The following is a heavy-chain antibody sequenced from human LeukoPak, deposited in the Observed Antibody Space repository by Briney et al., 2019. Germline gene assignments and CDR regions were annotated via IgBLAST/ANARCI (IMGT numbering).Heavy chain of an antibody. V-gene: IGHV4-31*03. D-gene: IGHD3-10*01. CDR1: GGSISSGGYY. Sequence: SQTLYLTCTVSGGSISSGGYYWSWIRQHPGKGLEWIGYIYYSGSTYYNPSLKSRVTISVDTSKNQFSLKLSSVTAADTAVYYCARDYGSGSYYDYWGQGTLVTVSS. J-gene: IGHJ4*02. CDR2: IYYSGST. CDR3: ARDYGSGSYYDY.